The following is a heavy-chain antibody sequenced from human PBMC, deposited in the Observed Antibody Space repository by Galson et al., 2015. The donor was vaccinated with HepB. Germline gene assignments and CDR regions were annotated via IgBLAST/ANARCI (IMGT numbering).Heavy chain of an antibody. V-gene: IGHV3-11*01. Sequence: SLRLSCAASGFTFSDYSMTWIRQAPGKRLEWVSYITSRGSNIYYADSVKGRFTISRADAKNSLYLQLNSLRVEDTAVYYCARERVVIPPTGLDVWGQGTTVTVSS. CDR2: ITSRGSNI. CDR3: ARERVVIPPTGLDV. CDR1: GFTFSDYS. D-gene: IGHD3-3*01. J-gene: IGHJ6*02.